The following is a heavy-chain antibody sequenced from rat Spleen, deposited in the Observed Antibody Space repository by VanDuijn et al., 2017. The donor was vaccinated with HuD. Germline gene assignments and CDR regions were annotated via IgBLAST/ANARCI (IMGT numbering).Heavy chain of an antibody. CDR3: ARSVFDY. CDR1: GFTFSDYY. J-gene: IGHJ2*01. V-gene: IGHV5-22*01. CDR2: ISFEGSST. Sequence: EVQLVESGGGLVQPGRSLKLSCVASGFTFSDYYIAWVRQAPTKGLEWVASISFEGSSTYYRDSVKGRFTISRDNAKSTLYLQMDSLKSEDTATYYCARSVFDYWGQGVMVTVSS.